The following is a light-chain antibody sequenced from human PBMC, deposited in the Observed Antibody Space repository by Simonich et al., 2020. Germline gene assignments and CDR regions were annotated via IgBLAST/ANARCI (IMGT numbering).Light chain of an antibody. CDR1: QRVLYSLNNKNY. V-gene: IGKV4-1*01. J-gene: IGKJ2*01. CDR3: QQYYSTPPT. CDR2: WAS. Sequence: DIVMTQSPDSLAVSLGERATINCKSSQRVLYSLNNKNYLAWYQQKPGQPPKLLIYWASTRESGVPDRFSGSGSGTDFTLTISSLQAEDVAVYYCQQYYSTPPTFGQGTKLEIK.